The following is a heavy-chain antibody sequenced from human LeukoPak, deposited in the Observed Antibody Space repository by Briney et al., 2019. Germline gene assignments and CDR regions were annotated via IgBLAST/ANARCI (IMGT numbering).Heavy chain of an antibody. V-gene: IGHV3-9*01. J-gene: IGHJ6*03. D-gene: IGHD6-6*01. CDR3: AKSGSSSRYYYYYYYMDV. CDR2: ISWNSGSI. CDR1: GFTFDDYA. Sequence: GRSLRLSCAASGFTFDDYAMHWVRQAPGKGLEWVSGISWNSGSIGYADSVKGRFTISRDNAKNSLYLQMNSLRAEDTALYYCAKSGSSSRYYYYYYYMDVWGKGTTVTVSS.